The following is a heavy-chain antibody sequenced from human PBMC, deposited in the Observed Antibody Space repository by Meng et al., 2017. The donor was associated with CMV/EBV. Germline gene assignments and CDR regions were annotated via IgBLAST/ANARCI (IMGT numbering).Heavy chain of an antibody. Sequence: SETLSLTCTVSGGSISSGGYYWSWIRQHPGKGLEWIGYIYYSGSTYYNPSLKSRVTISVDTSKNQFSLKLSSVTAADTAVYYCARDWVVPAAMSHYYYGMDVWGQGTTVTVSS. V-gene: IGHV4-30-4*08. J-gene: IGHJ6*02. D-gene: IGHD2-2*01. CDR2: IYYSGST. CDR1: GGSISSGGYY. CDR3: ARDWVVPAAMSHYYYGMDV.